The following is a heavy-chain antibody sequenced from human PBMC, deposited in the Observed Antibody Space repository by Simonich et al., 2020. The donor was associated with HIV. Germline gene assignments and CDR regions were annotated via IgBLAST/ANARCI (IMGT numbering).Heavy chain of an antibody. D-gene: IGHD4-17*01. CDR3: ARRHPTTVTTPYFDY. CDR2: INHSGST. J-gene: IGHJ4*02. V-gene: IGHV4-34*01. CDR1: GGSFSGYY. Sequence: QVQLQQWGAGLLKPSETLSLTCAVYGGSFSGYYWSWIRQPPRKGLEWSGEINHSGSTNYNPSLKSRVTISVDTSKNQFSLKLSSVTAADTAVYYCARRHPTTVTTPYFDYWGQGTLVTVSS.